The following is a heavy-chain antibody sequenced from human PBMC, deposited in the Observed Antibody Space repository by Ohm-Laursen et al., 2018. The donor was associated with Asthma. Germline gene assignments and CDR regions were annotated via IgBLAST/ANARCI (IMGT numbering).Heavy chain of an antibody. V-gene: IGHV3-30-3*01. CDR1: GFTFRSYA. Sequence: SLRLSCTASGFTFRSYAMHWVRQAPGKGLEWVAVGGSYYDGGLKYYADSVNGRFTVSRDDSKNTLYLQMNSLRAEDTAVYYCARDPTTVTTELYYYYGMDIWGQGTTVTVSS. CDR3: ARDPTTVTTELYYYYGMDI. J-gene: IGHJ6*02. D-gene: IGHD4-17*01. CDR2: GGSYYDGGLK.